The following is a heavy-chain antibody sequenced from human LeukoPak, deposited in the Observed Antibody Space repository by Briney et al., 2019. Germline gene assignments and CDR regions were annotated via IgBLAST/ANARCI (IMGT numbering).Heavy chain of an antibody. Sequence: NPSQTLSLTCTVSGGSFSSGLYYWTWIRLPAGKGLEWIGRIYISGSTNYNPSLKSRVTISRDTSKNEFSLKLSSVTAADTAVYYCARDSRRDGYNLDYWGRGTLVTVSS. CDR1: GGSFSSGLYY. CDR2: IYISGST. D-gene: IGHD5-24*01. J-gene: IGHJ4*02. CDR3: ARDSRRDGYNLDY. V-gene: IGHV4-61*02.